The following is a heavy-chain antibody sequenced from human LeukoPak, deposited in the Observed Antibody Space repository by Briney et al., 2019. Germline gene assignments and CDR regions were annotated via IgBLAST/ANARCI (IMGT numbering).Heavy chain of an antibody. D-gene: IGHD3-22*01. Sequence: SETLSLTCTVSGGSISSYYWSWIRQPPGKGLEWIGYTYYSGSTNYNPSLKSRVTISVDTSKNQFSLKLSSVTAADTAVYYCARDTAGGGYFVNDAFDIWGQGTMVTVSS. J-gene: IGHJ3*02. CDR2: TYYSGST. CDR1: GGSISSYY. V-gene: IGHV4-59*01. CDR3: ARDTAGGGYFVNDAFDI.